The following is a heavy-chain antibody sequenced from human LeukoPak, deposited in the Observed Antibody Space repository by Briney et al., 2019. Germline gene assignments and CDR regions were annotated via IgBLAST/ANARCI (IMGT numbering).Heavy chain of an antibody. CDR2: IYYSGST. CDR3: ARGLRSSWDQRGTYFDY. V-gene: IGHV4-39*07. Sequence: PSETLSLTCTVSGGSISSSSYYWGWIRQPPGKGLEWIGSIYYSGSTYYNPSLKSRVTISVDTSKNQFSLKLSSVTAADTAVYYCARGLRSSWDQRGTYFDYWGQGTLVTVSS. D-gene: IGHD6-13*01. J-gene: IGHJ4*02. CDR1: GGSISSSSYY.